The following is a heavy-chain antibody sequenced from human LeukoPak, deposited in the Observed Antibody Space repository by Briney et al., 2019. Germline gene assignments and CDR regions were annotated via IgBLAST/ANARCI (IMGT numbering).Heavy chain of an antibody. D-gene: IGHD3-16*01. Sequence: GSLRLSCLASGFTFSDFAMNWVRQAPGKGLEWVSAISGSGGSTYYADSVKGRFTISRDNSKNTLYLQMNSLRAEDTAVYYCAKWGLAGSDYWGQGTLVTVSS. CDR2: ISGSGGST. J-gene: IGHJ4*02. CDR1: GFTFSDFA. V-gene: IGHV3-23*01. CDR3: AKWGLAGSDY.